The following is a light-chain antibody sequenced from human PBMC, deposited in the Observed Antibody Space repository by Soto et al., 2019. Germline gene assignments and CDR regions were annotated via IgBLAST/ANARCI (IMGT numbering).Light chain of an antibody. V-gene: IGKV3-15*01. CDR1: QSVSSN. J-gene: IGKJ1*01. CDR2: GAS. Sequence: EIVMTQSPATLSVSPWERATLSCMASQSVSSNLAWYQQKPGQAPRLLIYGASTRATGIPARFSGSGSGTEFTLTISSLQSEDFAVYYCQQYNNWPRTFGQGTRWIS. CDR3: QQYNNWPRT.